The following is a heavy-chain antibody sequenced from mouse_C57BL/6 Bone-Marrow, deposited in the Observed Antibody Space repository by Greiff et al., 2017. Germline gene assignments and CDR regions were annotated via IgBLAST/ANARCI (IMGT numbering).Heavy chain of an antibody. J-gene: IGHJ2*01. CDR2: IYPGSGST. CDR1: GYTFTSYW. CDR3: ARRWLTGTIGY. V-gene: IGHV1-55*01. D-gene: IGHD4-1*01. Sequence: VQLQQPGAELVKPGASVKMSCKASGYTFTSYWITWVKQRPGQGLEWIGDIYPGSGSTNYNQKVKSKAILTVDTSSSTAYMQLSSLTSEDSAVYYGARRWLTGTIGYWGQGTTLTVSS.